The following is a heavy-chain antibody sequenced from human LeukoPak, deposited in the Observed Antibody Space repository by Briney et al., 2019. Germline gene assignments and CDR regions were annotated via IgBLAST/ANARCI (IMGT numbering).Heavy chain of an antibody. CDR1: GFTFSSYS. Sequence: GGSLRLSCAASGFTFSSYSMNWVRQAPGKGLEWVGRITSKGDGGTTHYAVPVKGRFIISRDDSKGTLYLQLNSLRTDDTAVYYCLAQYYFDYWGRGTLVTVSS. J-gene: IGHJ4*02. CDR3: LAQYYFDY. V-gene: IGHV3-15*01. D-gene: IGHD5-24*01. CDR2: ITSKGDGGTT.